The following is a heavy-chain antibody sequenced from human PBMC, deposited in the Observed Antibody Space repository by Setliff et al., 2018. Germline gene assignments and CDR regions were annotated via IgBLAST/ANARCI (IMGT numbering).Heavy chain of an antibody. J-gene: IGHJ3*02. CDR3: ATGRLLWFGELIKDAFDI. CDR2: FDPEDGET. D-gene: IGHD3-10*01. CDR1: GYTLTELS. Sequence: ASVKVSCKVSGYTLTELSVHWVRQAPGKGLEWMGGFDPEDGETIYAQKFQGRVTMTEDTSTDTAYMELSSLRSEDTAVYYCATGRLLWFGELIKDAFDIWGQGTMVTVSS. V-gene: IGHV1-24*01.